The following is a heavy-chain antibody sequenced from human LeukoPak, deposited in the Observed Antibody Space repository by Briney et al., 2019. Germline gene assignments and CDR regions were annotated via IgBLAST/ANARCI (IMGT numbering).Heavy chain of an antibody. V-gene: IGHV4-61*02. D-gene: IGHD1-26*01. CDR1: GGSISSGSYY. J-gene: IGHJ4*02. CDR2: IYTSGST. Sequence: SQTLSLTCTVSGGSISSGSYYWSWIRQPAGKGLEWIGRIYTSGSTNYNPSLKSRVTISVDTSKNQFSLKLSSVTAADTAVYYCARQREATTTSDYFDYWGQGTLVTVSS. CDR3: ARQREATTTSDYFDY.